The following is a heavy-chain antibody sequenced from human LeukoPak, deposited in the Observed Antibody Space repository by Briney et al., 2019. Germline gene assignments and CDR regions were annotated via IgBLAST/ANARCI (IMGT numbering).Heavy chain of an antibody. CDR2: ISYDGSNK. Sequence: GGSLRLSCAASGFTFSSYAMHWVRKAPGKGLEWVAVISYDGSNKYYADSVKGRFTISRDNSKNTLYLQMNSLRAEDTAVYYCARDSIAARQVPFDYWGQGTLVTVSS. CDR1: GFTFSSYA. D-gene: IGHD6-6*01. J-gene: IGHJ4*02. V-gene: IGHV3-30-3*01. CDR3: ARDSIAARQVPFDY.